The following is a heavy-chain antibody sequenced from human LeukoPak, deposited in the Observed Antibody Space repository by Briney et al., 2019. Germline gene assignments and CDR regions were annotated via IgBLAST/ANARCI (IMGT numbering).Heavy chain of an antibody. CDR1: GFTFSSYA. Sequence: GRSLRLSCAASGFTFSSYAMHWVRQAPGKGLEWVAVISYDGSNKYYADSVKGRFTISRDNSKNTLYLQMNSLRAEDTAVYYCARDRYYGSGSYGAIYYFDYWGQGTLVTVSS. D-gene: IGHD3-10*01. J-gene: IGHJ4*02. V-gene: IGHV3-30*04. CDR3: ARDRYYGSGSYGAIYYFDY. CDR2: ISYDGSNK.